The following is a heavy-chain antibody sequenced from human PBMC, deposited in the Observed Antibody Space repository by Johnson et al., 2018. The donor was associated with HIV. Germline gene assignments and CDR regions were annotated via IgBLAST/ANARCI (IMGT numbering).Heavy chain of an antibody. Sequence: QVQLVESGGGVVQPGRSLRLSCAASGFTFTSYTMHWVRQAPGKGLEWVALISYDGSNKYYADSVKGRFTISRDNTKNSLYLQMNSLKPEDTAVYYCTRDADGSAYYGAFDVWGQGTMVTVSS. V-gene: IGHV3-30-3*01. CDR2: ISYDGSNK. CDR3: TRDADGSAYYGAFDV. CDR1: GFTFTSYT. D-gene: IGHD3-22*01. J-gene: IGHJ3*01.